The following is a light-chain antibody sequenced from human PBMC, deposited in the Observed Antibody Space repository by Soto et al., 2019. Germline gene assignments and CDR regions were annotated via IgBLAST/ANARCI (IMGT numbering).Light chain of an antibody. V-gene: IGLV1-40*01. CDR1: SSNTGAGYD. Sequence: QSVLTQPPSVSGAPGQRVTISCTGSSSNTGAGYDVHWYQQLPGTSPKLLIYGDSNRPSGVPDRFSGSKSGTSASLAITGLQAEDEADYYCQSYDNSLGGSRVFGTGTKLTVL. CDR2: GDS. J-gene: IGLJ1*01. CDR3: QSYDNSLGGSRV.